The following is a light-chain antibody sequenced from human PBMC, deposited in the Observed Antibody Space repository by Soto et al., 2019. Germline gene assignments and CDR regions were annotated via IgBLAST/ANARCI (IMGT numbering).Light chain of an antibody. CDR3: SSWTNIDTVV. CDR1: SSDVGAHFNY. J-gene: IGLJ2*01. Sequence: QSVLTQPASVSGSPGQSITISCTGTSSDVGAHFNYVSWYQQHPGKAPKLMIYDVGNRPSGVSNRFSGSKSGNTASLTISGLQAEDEADYYCSSWTNIDTVVFGTGTKLTVL. V-gene: IGLV2-14*03. CDR2: DVG.